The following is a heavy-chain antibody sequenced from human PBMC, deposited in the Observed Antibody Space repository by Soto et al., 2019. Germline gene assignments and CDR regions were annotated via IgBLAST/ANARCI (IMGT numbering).Heavy chain of an antibody. CDR2: IWYDGSNK. D-gene: IGHD1-26*01. CDR1: GFTFSSYG. CDR3: ARDRSGSYGRNYGMDV. V-gene: IGHV3-33*01. J-gene: IGHJ6*02. Sequence: QVQLVESGGGVVQPGRSLRLSCAASGFTFSSYGMHWVRQAPGKGLEWVAVIWYDGSNKYYADSVKGRFTISRDNSKNTLYLHMNSLRAEDTAVYYCARDRSGSYGRNYGMDVWGQGTTVTVSS.